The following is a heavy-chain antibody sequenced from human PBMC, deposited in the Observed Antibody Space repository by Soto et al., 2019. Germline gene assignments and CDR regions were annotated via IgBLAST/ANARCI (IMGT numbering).Heavy chain of an antibody. D-gene: IGHD2-2*01. CDR3: ASKYRSSTSCWRLYYYYGMDV. Sequence: PSETLSLTCTVSGGSISSGGYYWSWIRQHPGKGLEWIGYIYYSGSTYYNPSLKSRVTISVDTSKNQFSLKLSSVTAADTAVYYCASKYRSSTSCWRLYYYYGMDVWGQGTTVTVSS. J-gene: IGHJ6*02. CDR2: IYYSGST. CDR1: GGSISSGGYY. V-gene: IGHV4-31*03.